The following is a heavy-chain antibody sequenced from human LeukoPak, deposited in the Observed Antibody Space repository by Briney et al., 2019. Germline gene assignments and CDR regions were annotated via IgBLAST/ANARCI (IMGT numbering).Heavy chain of an antibody. V-gene: IGHV3-23*01. J-gene: IGHJ5*02. CDR3: AKDQCSGSYYWFDP. CDR2: ISGSGDST. Sequence: GGSLRLSCAASGFTFSSYAMTWVRQAPGKGLEWVSSISGSGDSTYYADSVKGQFTVSRDNSKNTLYLQMNSLRAEDTAVYYCAKDQCSGSYYWFDPWGQGTLVTVSS. CDR1: GFTFSSYA. D-gene: IGHD1-26*01.